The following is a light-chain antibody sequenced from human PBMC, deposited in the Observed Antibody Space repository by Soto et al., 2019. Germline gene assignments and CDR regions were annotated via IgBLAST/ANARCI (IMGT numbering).Light chain of an antibody. V-gene: IGLV2-14*01. CDR1: SSDVGGYNY. CDR3: SSYTSSSVYV. Sequence: LTQPASVSGSPVQSITISCTGTSSDVGGYNYVSWYQQHPGKAPKLMIYDVSNRPSGVSNRFSGSKSGNTASLTISGLQAEDEADYYCSSYTSSSVYVFGTGTKVTV. J-gene: IGLJ1*01. CDR2: DVS.